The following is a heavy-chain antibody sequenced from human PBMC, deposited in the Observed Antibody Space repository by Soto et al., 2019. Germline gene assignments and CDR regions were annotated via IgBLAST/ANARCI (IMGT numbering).Heavy chain of an antibody. V-gene: IGHV3-21*04. Sequence: GSLRLSCAASGFTFSSYSMNWVRQAPGKGLERVSSISSSSSYIYYADSVKGRFTISRDTSKNQFSLKLSSVTAADTAVYYCATERRGAMVTWFDPWGQGTLVTVSS. D-gene: IGHD5-18*01. CDR1: GFTFSSYS. J-gene: IGHJ5*02. CDR2: ISSSSSYI. CDR3: ATERRGAMVTWFDP.